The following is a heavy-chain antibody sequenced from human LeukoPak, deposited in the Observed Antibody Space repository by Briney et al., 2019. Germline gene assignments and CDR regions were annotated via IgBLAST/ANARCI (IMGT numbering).Heavy chain of an antibody. D-gene: IGHD3-10*01. J-gene: IGHJ3*02. CDR1: GGSISSSSYY. CDR3: AKSTGWTSMVRGARDAFDI. CDR2: IYYSGST. V-gene: IGHV4-39*01. Sequence: SETLSLTCTVSGGSISSSSYYWGWIRQPPGKGLEWIGSIYYSGSTYYNPPLKSRVTISVDTSKNQFSLKLSSVTAADTAVYYCAKSTGWTSMVRGARDAFDIWGQGTMVTVSS.